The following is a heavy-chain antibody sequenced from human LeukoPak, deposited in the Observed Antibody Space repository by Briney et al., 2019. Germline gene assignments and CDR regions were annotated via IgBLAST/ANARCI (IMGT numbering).Heavy chain of an antibody. V-gene: IGHV1-69*06. D-gene: IGHD3-9*01. CDR3: ARDRNILTGLYWFDP. Sequence: SVKVSCKASGGTFSSYAISWVRQAPGQGLEWMGGIIPIFGTANYAQKFQGRVTITADKSTSTAYMELSSLRSEDTAVYYCARDRNILTGLYWFDPWGQGTLVTVSS. CDR1: GGTFSSYA. J-gene: IGHJ5*02. CDR2: IIPIFGTA.